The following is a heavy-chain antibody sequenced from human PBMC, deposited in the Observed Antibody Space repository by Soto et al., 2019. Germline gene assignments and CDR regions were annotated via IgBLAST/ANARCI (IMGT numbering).Heavy chain of an antibody. D-gene: IGHD2-2*01. J-gene: IGHJ6*02. CDR2: IYYSGST. CDR1: VGSISSSSYY. CDR3: ARHYCSSTSCPWGYYYYGMDV. Sequence: PSETLSLACTVPVGSISSSSYYWGWIRQPPGKGLEWIGSIYYSGSTYYNPSLKSRVTISVDTSKNQFSLKLSSVTAADTAVYYCARHYCSSTSCPWGYYYYGMDVWGQGTTVTVS. V-gene: IGHV4-39*01.